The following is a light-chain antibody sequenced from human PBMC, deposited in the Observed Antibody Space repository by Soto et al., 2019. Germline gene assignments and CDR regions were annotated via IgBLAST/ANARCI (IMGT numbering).Light chain of an antibody. CDR2: EVN. CDR3: ISYAGSKNLVV. V-gene: IGLV2-8*01. Sequence: QSALTQPPSASGAPGQSVTISGTGTSSDGGVYNSVSWYQQHPGKTPKLWIVEVNKRPSGVPDRFSGSKSDNTASLTVSGLQAEDEADYYCISYAGSKNLVVFGGGTKLTVL. J-gene: IGLJ3*02. CDR1: SSDGGVYNS.